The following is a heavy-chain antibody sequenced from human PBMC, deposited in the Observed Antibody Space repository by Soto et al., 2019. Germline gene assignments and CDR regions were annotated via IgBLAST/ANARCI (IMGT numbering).Heavy chain of an antibody. Sequence: EGSLRLSCAASGFTFSSYAMHWVRQAPGKGLEWVAVISYDGSNKYYADSVKGRFTISRDNSKNTLYLQMNSLRAEDTAVYYCAREGVRVDAFDIWGQGTMVTVSS. CDR3: AREGVRVDAFDI. V-gene: IGHV3-30-3*01. D-gene: IGHD2-21*01. J-gene: IGHJ3*02. CDR2: ISYDGSNK. CDR1: GFTFSSYA.